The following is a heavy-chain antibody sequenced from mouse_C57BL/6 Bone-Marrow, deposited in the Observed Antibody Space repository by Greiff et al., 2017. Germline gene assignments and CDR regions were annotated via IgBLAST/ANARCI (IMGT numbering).Heavy chain of an antibody. CDR2: IWSGGSK. J-gene: IGHJ2*01. V-gene: IGHV2-2*01. CDR1: GFSLTSYG. Sequence: QVQLQQSGPGLVQPSQSLSITCTVSGFSLTSYGVHWVRQSPGKGLEWLGVIWSGGSKDYNAAFISRLSISKDNSKSQVFFKMNSLQSDYTAIYYCARNQGFFDYWGQGTTLTVSS. CDR3: ARNQGFFDY.